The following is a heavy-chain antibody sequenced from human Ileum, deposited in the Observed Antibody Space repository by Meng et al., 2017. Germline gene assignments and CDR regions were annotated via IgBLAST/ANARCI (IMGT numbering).Heavy chain of an antibody. CDR2: IHHSGTT. V-gene: IGHV4-4*02. Sequence: QVQLQESGPGLLKPSVTLSLTCAVSGGSISSSIWWSWVCQPPEKGLEWIGEIHHSGTTNYSPSLKSRLTISVDKSKNQFSLKLQSVTAADTAVYFCARGVVSGSHYNTYWGQGILVTVSS. CDR3: ARGVVSGSHYNTY. D-gene: IGHD3-10*01. CDR1: GGSISSSIW. J-gene: IGHJ4*02.